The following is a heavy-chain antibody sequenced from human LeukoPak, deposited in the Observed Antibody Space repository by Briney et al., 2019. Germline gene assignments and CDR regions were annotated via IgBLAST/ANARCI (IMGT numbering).Heavy chain of an antibody. D-gene: IGHD2-15*01. V-gene: IGHV3-73*01. J-gene: IGHJ5*02. Sequence: GGSLRLSCAASGFSFSGSTVHWVRQSSGKGLEWVGHIDKKDNLYATAYAESVKGRFTISRDDSKDTAFLHMDSLKTEDTALYYCTRDRGTYDWFDPWGQGTLVTVSS. CDR3: TRDRGTYDWFDP. CDR1: GFSFSGST. CDR2: IDKKDNLYAT.